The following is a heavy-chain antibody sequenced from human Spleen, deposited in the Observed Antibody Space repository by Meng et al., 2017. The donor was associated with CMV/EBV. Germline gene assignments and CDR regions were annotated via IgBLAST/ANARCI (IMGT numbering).Heavy chain of an antibody. J-gene: IGHJ4*02. CDR3: ARGRYFTTTLDY. D-gene: IGHD4-17*01. CDR2: INHSGST. V-gene: IGHV4-34*01. CDR1: GGSFSGYY. Sequence: QGRLQEWGAGLLKPSEALSRPCAVYGGSFSGYYWSWIRQPPGKGLEWIGEINHSGSTNYNPSLKSRVTISVDTSKNQFSLKLSSVTAADTAVYYCARGRYFTTTLDYWGQGTLVTVSS.